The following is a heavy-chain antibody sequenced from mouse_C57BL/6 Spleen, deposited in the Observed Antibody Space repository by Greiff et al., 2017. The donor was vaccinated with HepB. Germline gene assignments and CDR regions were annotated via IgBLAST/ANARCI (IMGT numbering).Heavy chain of an antibody. D-gene: IGHD1-1*01. CDR3: AREGLLRYCFDY. V-gene: IGHV5-6*01. CDR2: ISSGGSFT. CDR1: GFTFSSYG. Sequence: EVKLVESGGDLVKPGGSLKISCAASGFTFSSYGMSWVRQTPDKRLEWVATISSGGSFTYYPDSVKGRFTLSRDNAKNTLYLQMSSLTSEDTAMYYCAREGLLRYCFDYWGQGTTLTVSS. J-gene: IGHJ2*01.